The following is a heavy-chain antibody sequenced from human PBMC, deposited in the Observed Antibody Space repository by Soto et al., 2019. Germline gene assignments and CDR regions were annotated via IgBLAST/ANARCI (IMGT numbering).Heavy chain of an antibody. CDR2: ISDSGST. CDR3: ARAPLVGLTTWDYFDY. Sequence: QVQLQESGPGLVKPSETLSLTCNVSGGSISNYYWNWIRQPPGKRLEWIGYISDSGSTKYNPSLMSRVTLSADLSKNQVSLMVKSVAAADPAIYYCARAPLVGLTTWDYFDYCGQGTLVTVSS. J-gene: IGHJ4*01. V-gene: IGHV4-59*01. CDR1: GGSISNYY. D-gene: IGHD1-1*01.